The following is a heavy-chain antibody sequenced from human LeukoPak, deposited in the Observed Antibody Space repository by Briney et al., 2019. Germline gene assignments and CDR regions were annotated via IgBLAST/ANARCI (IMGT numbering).Heavy chain of an antibody. CDR1: GFTFDDYA. CDR3: ARVAIGDAFDI. CDR2: ISWNSGSI. Sequence: PGGSLRLSCAASGFTFDDYAMHWVRQAPGKGLEWVSGISWNSGSIGYADSVKGRFTISRDNAKNSLYLQMNSLRAEDTAVYYCARVAIGDAFDIWGQGTMVTVSS. V-gene: IGHV3-9*01. D-gene: IGHD2-21*01. J-gene: IGHJ3*02.